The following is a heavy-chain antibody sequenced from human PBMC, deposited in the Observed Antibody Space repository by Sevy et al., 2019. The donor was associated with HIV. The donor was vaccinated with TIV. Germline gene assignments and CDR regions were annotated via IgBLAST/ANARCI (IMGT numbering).Heavy chain of an antibody. D-gene: IGHD3-22*01. J-gene: IGHJ4*01. CDR2: ISYDGSNK. Sequence: GGSLRLSCAASGFTXSSYGMHWVRQAPGKGLEWVAVISYDGSNKYYADSVKGRVTISRDNSKNTLYLQMNSLRAEDTAVYYCAKPDRXXDSXGXXXXWGXXTLVTVSS. CDR3: AKPDRXXDSXGXXXX. CDR1: GFTXSSYG. V-gene: IGHV3-30*18.